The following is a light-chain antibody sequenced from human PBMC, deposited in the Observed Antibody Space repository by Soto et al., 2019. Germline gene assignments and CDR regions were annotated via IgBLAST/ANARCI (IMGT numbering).Light chain of an antibody. CDR3: MQALQTPPT. CDR1: QSIMHSNGYNY. J-gene: IGKJ2*01. CDR2: LGA. Sequence: DIVMTQCPLSLPVTPGEPASISCRSSQSIMHSNGYNYLDWYLQKPGQSPQLLNYLGANRASGVPDRLSSSGSGTDFTLKISRVEAEDVGVYYCMQALQTPPTFGQGTKLEIK. V-gene: IGKV2-28*01.